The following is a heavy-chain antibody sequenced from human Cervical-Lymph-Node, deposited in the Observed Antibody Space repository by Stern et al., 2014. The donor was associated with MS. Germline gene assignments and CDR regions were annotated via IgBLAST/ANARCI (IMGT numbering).Heavy chain of an antibody. D-gene: IGHD4-17*01. V-gene: IGHV1-2*06. CDR2: INTSSGGT. CDR3: ARRVTRNNFDS. Sequence: QVQLVQSGAEVKQPGASMKVSCQASGYNFTNYYIHWVRQAPGQGLEWMGRINTSSGGTKYAQKFQGRVTLTRDTSVSTAYMEVSRLMFDDTAVYYCARRVTRNNFDSWGQGTLIIVSS. J-gene: IGHJ4*02. CDR1: GYNFTNYY.